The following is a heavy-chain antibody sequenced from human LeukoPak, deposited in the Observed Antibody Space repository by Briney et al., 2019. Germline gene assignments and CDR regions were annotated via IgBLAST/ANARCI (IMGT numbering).Heavy chain of an antibody. V-gene: IGHV1-2*02. CDR1: GYTFTVYY. CDR2: INPSSGGT. D-gene: IGHD3-22*01. CDR3: ARAGVSDYSDSSGYHNAAFDI. J-gene: IGHJ3*02. Sequence: GASVKVSCKASGYTFTVYYMHWVRQAPGQGLEWMGWINPSSGGTNYAQKFQGRVTVTRDTSISTAYMDLSRLRSDDTAVYYCARAGVSDYSDSSGYHNAAFDIWGQGTMVTVSS.